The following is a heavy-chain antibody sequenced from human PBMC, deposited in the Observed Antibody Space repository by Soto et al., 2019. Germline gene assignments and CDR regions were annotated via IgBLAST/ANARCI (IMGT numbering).Heavy chain of an antibody. Sequence: EVPLLESGGGLVQPGGSLRLSCAASGFTFSSYAMSWVRQAPGKGLEWVSAISGSGGSTYYADSVKGRFTISRDNSXNTLYLQMNSLRAEDTAVYYCAKGRGYCSSTSCYVGSDYWGQGTRVTVSS. CDR1: GFTFSSYA. D-gene: IGHD2-2*01. CDR3: AKGRGYCSSTSCYVGSDY. CDR2: ISGSGGST. V-gene: IGHV3-23*01. J-gene: IGHJ4*02.